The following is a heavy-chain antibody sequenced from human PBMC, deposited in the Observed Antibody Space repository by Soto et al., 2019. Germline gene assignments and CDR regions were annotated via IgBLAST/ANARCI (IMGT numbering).Heavy chain of an antibody. Sequence: ASVKVSCKASGYTFTGYYMHWVRQAPGQGLEWMGWINPNSGGTNYAQKFQGRVTMTRDTSISTAYMELSRLRSDDTAVYYCARMVVVVPASIQGLYYYYYCMHVCCPATTGTVSS. J-gene: IGHJ6*02. V-gene: IGHV1-2*02. CDR1: GYTFTGYY. CDR2: INPNSGGT. CDR3: ARMVVVVPASIQGLYYYYYCMHV. D-gene: IGHD2-2*02.